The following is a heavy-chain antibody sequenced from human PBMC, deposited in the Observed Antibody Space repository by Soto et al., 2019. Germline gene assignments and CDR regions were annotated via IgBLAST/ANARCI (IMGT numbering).Heavy chain of an antibody. CDR1: WFPLSTSGVG. CDR2: IYWNDDK. V-gene: IGHV2-5*01. CDR3: AHKNYCGGDCYLESPSVWFDP. Sequence: SGHPLLHPPQPLTLTCTCSWFPLSTSGVGMGWIRQPPGKPLEWVELIYWNDDKRYSPSLKSRLTITKDTSKNQVVLTMTNMYPVDTATYYCAHKNYCGGDCYLESPSVWFDPWGQGTLVTVSS. J-gene: IGHJ5*02. D-gene: IGHD2-21*02.